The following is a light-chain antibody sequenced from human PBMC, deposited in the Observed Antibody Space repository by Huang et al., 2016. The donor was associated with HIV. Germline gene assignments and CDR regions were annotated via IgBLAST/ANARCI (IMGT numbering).Light chain of an antibody. CDR2: DAS. J-gene: IGKJ2*01. CDR3: QHYNIWPPVYT. CDR1: QSVSSN. V-gene: IGKV3-15*01. Sequence: EVVMTQSPATLSVSPGERATLSCRASQSVSSNLAWYQHKPGQAPRLLIYDASTRATDIPARFCGSGSGTEFTLTINSLQSEDFAVYYCQHYNIWPPVYTFGQGTKLEIK.